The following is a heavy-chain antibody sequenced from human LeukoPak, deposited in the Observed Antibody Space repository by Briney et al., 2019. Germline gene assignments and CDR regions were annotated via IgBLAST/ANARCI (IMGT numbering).Heavy chain of an antibody. Sequence: GGSLRLSCAASGFTFSSHNMNWVRQAPGKGLEWVSLITSSSSTIYYADSVKGRFTISRDNAKNSLYLQMNSLRDEDTAVYYCARNFNYWRQGTLVTVSS. V-gene: IGHV3-48*02. J-gene: IGHJ4*02. CDR3: ARNFNY. CDR1: GFTFSSHN. CDR2: ITSSSSTI.